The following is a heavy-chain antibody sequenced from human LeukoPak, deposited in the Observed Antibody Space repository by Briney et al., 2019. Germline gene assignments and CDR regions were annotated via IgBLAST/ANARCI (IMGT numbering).Heavy chain of an antibody. Sequence: SETLSLTCAVYGGSFSGYYWSWIRQPPGKGLEWIGEINHSGSTNYNPSLKSRVTISVDTSKNQFSLKLSSVTAADTAVYYCAGGQLRAFDYWGQGTLVTVSS. CDR3: AGGQLRAFDY. J-gene: IGHJ4*02. CDR2: INHSGST. CDR1: GGSFSGYY. V-gene: IGHV4-34*01. D-gene: IGHD1-1*01.